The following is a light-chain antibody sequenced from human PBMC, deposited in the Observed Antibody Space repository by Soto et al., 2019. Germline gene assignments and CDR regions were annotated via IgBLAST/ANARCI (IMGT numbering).Light chain of an antibody. CDR2: AAS. Sequence: ILMTQPPSSLSAYVGDRVSITCRASQDIANFLAWYQQKPGKVPKLLIYAASTLQSGVPSRFSGSGSGTEFTLTSSSLQSEDFAVYYCQQYNNWWTFGQGTKVDI. CDR1: QDIANF. J-gene: IGKJ1*01. CDR3: QQYNNWWT. V-gene: IGKV1-27*01.